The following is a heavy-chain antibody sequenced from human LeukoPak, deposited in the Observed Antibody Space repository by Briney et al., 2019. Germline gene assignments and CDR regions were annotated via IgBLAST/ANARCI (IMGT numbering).Heavy chain of an antibody. D-gene: IGHD5-24*01. CDR3: ARVERWLQFDY. CDR2: IQYDGSNK. J-gene: IGHJ4*02. CDR1: GFTFSSYG. V-gene: IGHV3-30*02. Sequence: GGSLRLSCAASGFTFSSYGMHWVRQAPGKGLEWVAFIQYDGSNKYYADSVKGRFTISRDNSKNTLYLQMNSLRAEDTAVYYCARVERWLQFDYWGQGTLVTVSS.